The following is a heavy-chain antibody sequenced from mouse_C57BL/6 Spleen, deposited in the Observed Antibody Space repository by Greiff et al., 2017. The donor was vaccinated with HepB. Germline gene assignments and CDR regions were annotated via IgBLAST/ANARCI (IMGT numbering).Heavy chain of an antibody. Sequence: EVQLQQSGPELVKPGASVKISCKASGYSFTGYYMNWVKQSPEKSLEWIGEINPSTGGTTYNQKFKAKATLTVDKSSSTAYMQLKSLTSEDSAVYYCARNYLGPFDYWGQGTTLTVSS. J-gene: IGHJ2*01. CDR1: GYSFTGYY. V-gene: IGHV1-42*01. CDR3: ARNYLGPFDY. CDR2: INPSTGGT. D-gene: IGHD2-1*01.